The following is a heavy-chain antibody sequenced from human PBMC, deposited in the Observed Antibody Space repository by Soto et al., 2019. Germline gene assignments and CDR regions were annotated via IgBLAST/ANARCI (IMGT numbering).Heavy chain of an antibody. CDR1: GGTFSSYA. D-gene: IGHD6-6*01. J-gene: IGHJ4*02. Sequence: QVQLVQSGAEVKKPGSSVKVSCKASGGTFSSYAISWVRQAPGQRLEWMGWINAGNGNTKYSQKFQGRVTITRDTSASTAYMELSSLRSEDTAVYYCARSSSSDYWGQGTLVTVSS. CDR3: ARSSSSDY. CDR2: INAGNGNT. V-gene: IGHV1-3*01.